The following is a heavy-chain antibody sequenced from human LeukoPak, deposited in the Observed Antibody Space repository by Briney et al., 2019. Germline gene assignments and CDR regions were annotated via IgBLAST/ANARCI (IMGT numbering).Heavy chain of an antibody. CDR3: AKDIDIVVVPAAIRGHGMDV. CDR1: GFTFSSYA. CDR2: ISGSGGST. Sequence: GGSLRLSCAASGFTFSSYAMSWVRQAPGKGLEWVSAISGSGGSTYYADSVKGRFTISRDNSKNTLYLQMNSLRAEDTAVYYCAKDIDIVVVPAAIRGHGMDVWGQGTPVTVSS. V-gene: IGHV3-23*01. J-gene: IGHJ6*02. D-gene: IGHD2-2*02.